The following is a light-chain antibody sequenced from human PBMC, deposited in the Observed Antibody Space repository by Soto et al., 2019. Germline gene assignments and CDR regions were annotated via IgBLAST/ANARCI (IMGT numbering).Light chain of an antibody. CDR1: QSVATN. J-gene: IGKJ2*01. CDR3: QQHNHWPS. Sequence: EIVMTQSPATLSVSPGERATLSCRASQSVATNVAWYQQKPGQAPRLLMPSASTRATGTPARFSGSGSGTEFTLTISSLQSEDIAVYYCQQHNHWPSFGQGTNLEIK. CDR2: SAS. V-gene: IGKV3-15*01.